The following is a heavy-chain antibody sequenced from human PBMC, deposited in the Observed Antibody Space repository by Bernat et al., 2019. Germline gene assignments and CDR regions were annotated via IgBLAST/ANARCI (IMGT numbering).Heavy chain of an antibody. Sequence: EVQLLESGGGLVQPGGSLRLSCAASGFTFSSYAMSWVRQAPGKGLEWVSAISGSGGSTYYADSVKGRFTISRDNSKNTLYLQMNSLRAEDTAVYYCGRQSPVSHGAFDIWGRGTMVTVSS. D-gene: IGHD5-24*01. CDR3: GRQSPVSHGAFDI. CDR2: ISGSGGST. V-gene: IGHV3-23*01. J-gene: IGHJ3*02. CDR1: GFTFSSYA.